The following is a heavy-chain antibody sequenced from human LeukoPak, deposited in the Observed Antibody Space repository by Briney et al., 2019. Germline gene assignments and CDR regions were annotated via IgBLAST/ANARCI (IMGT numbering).Heavy chain of an antibody. CDR1: GGSISSYY. CDR3: ARDFPYSSGWYAAFDI. D-gene: IGHD6-19*01. V-gene: IGHV4-59*01. J-gene: IGHJ3*02. CDR2: IYYSGST. Sequence: SETRSLTCTVSGGSISSYYWSWIRQPPGKGLEWIGYIYYSGSTNYNPSLKSRVTISVDTSKNQFSLKLSSVTAADTAVYYCARDFPYSSGWYAAFDIWGQGTMVTVSS.